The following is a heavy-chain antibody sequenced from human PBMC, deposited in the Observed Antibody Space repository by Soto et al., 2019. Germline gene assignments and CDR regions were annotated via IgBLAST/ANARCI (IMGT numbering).Heavy chain of an antibody. D-gene: IGHD3-22*01. CDR3: ARGGYYYDSSGYPYYFDY. CDR1: GYSFTSYW. V-gene: IGHV5-51*01. CDR2: IYPGDSDT. Sequence: GESLKISCKGSGYSFTSYWIGWVCQMPGKGLEWMGIIYPGDSDTRYSPSFQGQVTISADKSISTAYLQWSSLKASDTAMYYCARGGYYYDSSGYPYYFDYWGQGTLVTVSS. J-gene: IGHJ4*02.